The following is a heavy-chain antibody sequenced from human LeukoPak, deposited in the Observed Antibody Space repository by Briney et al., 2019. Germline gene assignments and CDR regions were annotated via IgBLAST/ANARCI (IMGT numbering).Heavy chain of an antibody. V-gene: IGHV1-2*06. CDR1: GYTFTGYY. CDR3: VFRGSYRFDY. Sequence: GASVKVSCRASGYTFTGYYMHWVRQAPGQGLEWMGRINPNSGGTNYAQKFQGRVTMTRDTSISTAYMELSRPRSDDTAVYYCVFRGSYRFDYWGQGTLVTVSS. D-gene: IGHD3-16*02. CDR2: INPNSGGT. J-gene: IGHJ4*02.